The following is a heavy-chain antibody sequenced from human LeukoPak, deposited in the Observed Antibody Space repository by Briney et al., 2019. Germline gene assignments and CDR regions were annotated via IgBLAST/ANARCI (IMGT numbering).Heavy chain of an antibody. CDR2: INPNSGGT. D-gene: IGHD3-22*01. J-gene: IGHJ4*02. CDR1: GYTFTGYY. CDR3: ARVRQGYYDSSGYPDY. V-gene: IGHV1-2*02. Sequence: GASVKVSCKASGYTFTGYYMHWVRQAPGQGLEWMGWINPNSGGTNYAQKFQGRVTVTRDTSISTAYMELSRLRSDDTAVYYCARVRQGYYDSSGYPDYWGQGTLVTVSS.